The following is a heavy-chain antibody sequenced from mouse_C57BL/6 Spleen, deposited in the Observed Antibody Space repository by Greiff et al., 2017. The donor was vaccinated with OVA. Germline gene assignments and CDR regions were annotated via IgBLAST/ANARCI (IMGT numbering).Heavy chain of an antibody. CDR3: ARRGETAQARGVDYAMDY. Sequence: VQLQQSGPELVKPGASVKISCKASGYAFSSSWMNWVKQRPGKGLEWIGRIYPGDGDTNYNGKFKGKATLTADKSSSTAYMQLSSLTSEDSAVYFCARRGETAQARGVDYAMDYWGQGTSVTVSS. CDR2: IYPGDGDT. CDR1: GYAFSSSW. V-gene: IGHV1-82*01. D-gene: IGHD3-2*02. J-gene: IGHJ4*01.